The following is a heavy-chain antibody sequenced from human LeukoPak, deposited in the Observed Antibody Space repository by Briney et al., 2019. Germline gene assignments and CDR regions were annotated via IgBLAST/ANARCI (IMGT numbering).Heavy chain of an antibody. D-gene: IGHD6-13*01. V-gene: IGHV3-9*01. J-gene: IGHJ3*02. CDR1: GFTFDDYA. CDR2: ISWNSGSI. CDR3: AKGAAAGTRGAFDI. Sequence: GRSLRLSCAASGFTFDDYAMHWVRQAPGKGLERVSGISWNSGSIGYADSVKGRFTISRDNAKNSLYLQMNSLRAEDTALYYCAKGAAAGTRGAFDIWGQGTMVTVSS.